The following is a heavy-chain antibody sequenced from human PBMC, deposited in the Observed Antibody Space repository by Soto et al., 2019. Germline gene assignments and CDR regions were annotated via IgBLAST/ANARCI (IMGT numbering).Heavy chain of an antibody. CDR2: IFTGGST. CDR1: GFTVSSSY. J-gene: IGHJ3*02. V-gene: IGHV3-53*04. CDR3: ARDRYSSGWLDAFDI. Sequence: EVQLVESGGGLVQPGGSLRLSCAASGFTVSSSYMSWVRQTPGKGLEWVSVIFTGGSTYYADSVKGRFTISRHSSKNTVYLQMNSLRAEDTAVYYCARDRYSSGWLDAFDIWGQGTMVTVSS. D-gene: IGHD6-19*01.